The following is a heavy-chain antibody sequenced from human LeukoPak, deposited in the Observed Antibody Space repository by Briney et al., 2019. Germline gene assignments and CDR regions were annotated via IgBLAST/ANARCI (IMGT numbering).Heavy chain of an antibody. CDR3: TRGSIAYYYMDV. J-gene: IGHJ6*03. D-gene: IGHD3-22*01. CDR2: IYYSGST. Sequence: SQTLSLTCAVSGGSISSGGYSWSWIRQPPGKGLEWIGYIYYSGSTYYNPSLKSRVTISVDTSKNQFSLKLSSVTAADTAVYYCTRGSIAYYYMDVWGKGTTVTISS. CDR1: GGSISSGGYS. V-gene: IGHV4-30-4*07.